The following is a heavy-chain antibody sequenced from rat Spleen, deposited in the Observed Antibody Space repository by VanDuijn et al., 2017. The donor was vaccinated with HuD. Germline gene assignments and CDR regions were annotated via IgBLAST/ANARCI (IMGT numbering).Heavy chain of an antibody. Sequence: EMQLVESGGGLVQPGRSLKLSCAASGFTFSNYGMAWVRQAPTKGLEWVASITNSGGSTYYRDSVKGRFTISRDNAKSTLYLQMDSLRSEDTATYYCTTGVTTEGIVSSDWGQGVMVTVSS. CDR1: GFTFSNYG. D-gene: IGHD1-11*01. V-gene: IGHV5-27*01. J-gene: IGHJ2*01. CDR2: ITNSGGST. CDR3: TTGVTTEGIVSSD.